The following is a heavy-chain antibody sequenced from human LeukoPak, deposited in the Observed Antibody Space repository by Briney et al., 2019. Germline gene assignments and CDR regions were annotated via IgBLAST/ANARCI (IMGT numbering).Heavy chain of an antibody. J-gene: IGHJ6*02. CDR3: ARDQRYCSGGSCLAYYYYYGMDV. D-gene: IGHD2-15*01. CDR1: GGTFSSYA. CDR2: IIPILGIA. Sequence: ASVKVSCKASGGTFSSYAISWVRQAPGQGLEWMGRIIPILGIANYAQKFQGRVTITADKSTSTAYMELSSLTSEDTAVYYCARDQRYCSGGSCLAYYYYYGMDVWDQGTTVTVSS. V-gene: IGHV1-69*04.